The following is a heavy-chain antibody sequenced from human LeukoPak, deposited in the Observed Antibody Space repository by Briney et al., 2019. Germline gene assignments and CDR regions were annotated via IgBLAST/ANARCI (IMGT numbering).Heavy chain of an antibody. V-gene: IGHV4-4*07. CDR3: AATVAGSKHFDY. D-gene: IGHD6-19*01. Sequence: PSETLSLTCTVSGGSISSYYWSWIRQPARKGLEWIGRILTSGSTNYNPSHKSRVTMSVDTSKNQFSLKLSSVTAADMAVYYCAATVAGSKHFDYWGQGSLVTVSS. CDR2: ILTSGST. CDR1: GGSISSYY. J-gene: IGHJ4*02.